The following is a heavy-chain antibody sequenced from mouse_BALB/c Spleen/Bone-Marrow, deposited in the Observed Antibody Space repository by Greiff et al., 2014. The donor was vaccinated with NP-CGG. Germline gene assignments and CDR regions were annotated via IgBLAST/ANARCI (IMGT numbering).Heavy chain of an antibody. CDR2: IHPYNDGT. D-gene: IGHD2-10*02. CDR1: GYTFTSYV. V-gene: IGHV1-14*01. CDR3: ARTILGYYFDY. J-gene: IGHJ2*01. Sequence: EVQLQESGPEPVEPGASVKMSCKASGYTFTSYVMHWVKQKPGQGLEWIGYIHPYNDGTKYNERFKGKATLTSDKSSSTAYMELSSLTSEDSAVYYCARTILGYYFDYWGQGTTLTVSS.